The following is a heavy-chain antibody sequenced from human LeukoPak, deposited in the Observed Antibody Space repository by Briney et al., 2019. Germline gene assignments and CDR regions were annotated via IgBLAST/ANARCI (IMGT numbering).Heavy chain of an antibody. J-gene: IGHJ3*01. CDR1: RLTFITYA. CDR3: AKACVKGDGIYDTFDV. CDR2: IGSADLT. D-gene: IGHD5-24*01. Sequence: GGSLRLSCAASRLTFITYALSWVRQAPGKGLEWVSTIGSADLTYYADSVKGRFTVSRDDSKNTLYLQMNSLRAEDTALYYCAKACVKGDGIYDTFDVWGQGTMVTVSS. V-gene: IGHV3-23*01.